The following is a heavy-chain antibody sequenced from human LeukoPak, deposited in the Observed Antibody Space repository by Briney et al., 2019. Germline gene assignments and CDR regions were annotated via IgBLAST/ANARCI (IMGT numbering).Heavy chain of an antibody. J-gene: IGHJ4*02. V-gene: IGHV1-69*04. CDR1: GGTFSSYA. Sequence: SVKVSCKASGGTFSSYAISWVRQAPGQGLEWMGRIIPILGIANYAQKFQGRVTITADKSTSTAYMELSSLRSEDTAVYYCARSANYYGSGSPDYWGQGTLVTVSS. CDR2: IIPILGIA. D-gene: IGHD3-10*01. CDR3: ARSANYYGSGSPDY.